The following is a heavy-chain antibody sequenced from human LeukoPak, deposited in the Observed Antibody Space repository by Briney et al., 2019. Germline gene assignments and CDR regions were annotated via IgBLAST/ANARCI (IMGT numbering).Heavy chain of an antibody. CDR2: INHNGSP. D-gene: IGHD3-22*01. J-gene: IGHJ4*02. V-gene: IGHV4-34*01. Sequence: SETLSLTCAVYGGSFSGYYWSWIRQPPGKGLEWIGEINHNGSPNYNPSLKSRVTISVDTSKNQFSLKLSSVTAADTAVYYYARVTGGTMIVAHFDYWGQGTLVTVSS. CDR3: ARVTGGTMIVAHFDY. CDR1: GGSFSGYY.